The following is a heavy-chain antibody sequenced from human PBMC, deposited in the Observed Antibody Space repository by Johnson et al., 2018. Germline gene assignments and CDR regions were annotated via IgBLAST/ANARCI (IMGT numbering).Heavy chain of an antibody. J-gene: IGHJ3*02. D-gene: IGHD3-22*01. CDR3: ITDHTSLAYYYDPSRVGAFDI. CDR1: XFTFTNAW. V-gene: IGHV3-15*07. CDR2: TRSKTDGGST. Sequence: VQLVQSGGGLVTXLSCXASXFTFTNAWMNWVRQAPGKGLEWLGRTRSKTDGGSTDYSAPETARFTISRDDSKNTLYLQMNSLKTEDTAVYYCITDHTSLAYYYDPSRVGAFDIWGQGTMVTVSS.